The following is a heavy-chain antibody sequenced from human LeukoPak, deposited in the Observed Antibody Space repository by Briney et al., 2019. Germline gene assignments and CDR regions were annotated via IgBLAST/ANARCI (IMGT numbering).Heavy chain of an antibody. D-gene: IGHD3-10*01. CDR1: GGSTSSGGYS. Sequence: SETLSLTCAVSGGSTSSGGYSWSWIRQPPGKGLEWIGYIYHSGSTYYNPSLKSRVTISVDRSKNQFSLKLSSVTAADTAVYYCASDTRGDGFDPWGQGTLVTVSS. CDR3: ASDTRGDGFDP. V-gene: IGHV4-30-2*01. CDR2: IYHSGST. J-gene: IGHJ5*02.